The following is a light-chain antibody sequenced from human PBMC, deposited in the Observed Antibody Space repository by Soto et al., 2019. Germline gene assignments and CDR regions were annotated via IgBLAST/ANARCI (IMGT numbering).Light chain of an antibody. CDR1: SSDVGGYNY. V-gene: IGLV2-14*01. CDR3: QSYDDSLSGYV. J-gene: IGLJ1*01. CDR2: EVS. Sequence: QSALTQPASVSGSPGQSITISCTGTSSDVGGYNYVSWYQQHPGKAPKVVIYEVSNRPSWISNRFSGSKSGTSASLAITGLQAEDEADYYCQSYDDSLSGYVFGTGTKLTVL.